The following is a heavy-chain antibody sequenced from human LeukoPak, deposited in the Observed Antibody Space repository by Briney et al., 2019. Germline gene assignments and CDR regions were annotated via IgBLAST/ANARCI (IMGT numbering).Heavy chain of an antibody. CDR2: IYGGGST. Sequence: PGGSLRLSCAASGFTVSSSYMNWVRQAPGKGLEWVSLIYGGGSTYYADSVKGRFTISRDNPKNTLYLQMNSLRAEDTAVYYCARRGDGGRSFDYWGQGTLVTVSS. V-gene: IGHV3-53*01. CDR3: ARRGDGGRSFDY. D-gene: IGHD4-23*01. CDR1: GFTVSSSY. J-gene: IGHJ4*02.